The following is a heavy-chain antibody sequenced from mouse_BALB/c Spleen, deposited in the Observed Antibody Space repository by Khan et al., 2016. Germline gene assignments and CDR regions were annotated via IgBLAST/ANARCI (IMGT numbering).Heavy chain of an antibody. D-gene: IGHD4-1*01. CDR3: ATRAGTFYAMDY. J-gene: IGHJ4*01. CDR1: GYTFTDYS. CDR2: INTETGEP. Sequence: QIQLVQSGPELKKPGETVKISCKASGYTFTDYSMHWVKQAPGKGLKWMGWINTETGEPTYADDFKGRFAFSLETSASTAYLQINNLKNEDTATYFCATRAGTFYAMDYWGQGTSVTVSS. V-gene: IGHV9-2-1*01.